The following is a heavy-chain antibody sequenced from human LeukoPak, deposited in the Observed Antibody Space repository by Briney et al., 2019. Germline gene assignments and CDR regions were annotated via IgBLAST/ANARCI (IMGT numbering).Heavy chain of an antibody. Sequence: GGSLRLSCAASGLTCSHNYVSWVRQAPGKGLEWVSAIHTSGDTCYADSVKGRFTISRDTSKNTLYLQINSLRVEDTAVYYRIVFGDSNHWGQGTLVTVSS. V-gene: IGHV3-53*01. CDR1: GLTCSHNY. D-gene: IGHD4-17*01. J-gene: IGHJ5*02. CDR2: IHTSGDT. CDR3: IVFGDSNH.